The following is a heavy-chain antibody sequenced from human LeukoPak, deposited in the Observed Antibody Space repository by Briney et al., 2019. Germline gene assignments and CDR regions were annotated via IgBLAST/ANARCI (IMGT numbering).Heavy chain of an antibody. Sequence: GGSLRLSCAASGFTFSRYWMHWVRQGLGKGLEWLSRIYSDGSITTYVDSVEGRFTISRDNARNTLYLQMNSLRAEDTAVYYCARGGLVELQAPQDYWGQGTLVTVSS. J-gene: IGHJ4*02. CDR3: ARGGLVELQAPQDY. CDR1: GFTFSRYW. D-gene: IGHD1-7*01. V-gene: IGHV3-74*01. CDR2: IYSDGSIT.